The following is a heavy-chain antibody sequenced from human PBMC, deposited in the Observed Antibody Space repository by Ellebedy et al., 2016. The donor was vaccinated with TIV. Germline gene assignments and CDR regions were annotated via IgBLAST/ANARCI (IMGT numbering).Heavy chain of an antibody. CDR1: GYTFNSYG. Sequence: ASVKVSCKASGYTFNSYGISWVRQAPGQGLEWMGWISAYTGNTNYAQNLQGRVTMTTDTSTSTAYMELRSLRSDDKAVYYCARDMVQGMVATYVWFDYWGQGTQVTVSS. J-gene: IGHJ4*02. V-gene: IGHV1-18*01. D-gene: IGHD5-12*01. CDR3: ARDMVQGMVATYVWFDY. CDR2: ISAYTGNT.